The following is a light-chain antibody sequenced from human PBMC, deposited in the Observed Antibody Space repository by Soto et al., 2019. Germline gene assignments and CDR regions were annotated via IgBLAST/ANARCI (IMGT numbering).Light chain of an antibody. CDR2: GAS. CDR1: QSVSSSN. V-gene: IGKV3-20*01. J-gene: IGKJ1*01. Sequence: EIVLTQSPGTPSLSPGERATLSCRASQSVSSSNLAWYQQKPGQAPRLLIYGASSRATGIPDRFSGSGSGTDFTLTISRLEPEDFAVYYCQQYGRSPWTFGQGTKVEIK. CDR3: QQYGRSPWT.